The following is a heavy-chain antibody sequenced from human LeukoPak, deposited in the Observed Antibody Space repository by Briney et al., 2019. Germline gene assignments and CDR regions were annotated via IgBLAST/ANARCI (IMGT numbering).Heavy chain of an antibody. V-gene: IGHV3-23*01. Sequence: GGSLSLSCVASGFTFIRYAMYWVRQAPGNGLEWVSVICGSGGSTHYADSVKGRFTISRDNSKNTVYLQMNSLRAEDTAVYYCAKTTTGYSSGRFPGWPVDYWGQGTLVTVSS. CDR1: GFTFIRYA. CDR2: ICGSGGST. CDR3: AKTTTGYSSGRFPGWPVDY. J-gene: IGHJ4*02. D-gene: IGHD6-19*01.